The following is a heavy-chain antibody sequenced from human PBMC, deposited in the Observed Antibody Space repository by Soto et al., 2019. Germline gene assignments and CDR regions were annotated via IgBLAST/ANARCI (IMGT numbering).Heavy chain of an antibody. D-gene: IGHD2-15*01. Sequence: ASVKVSCKASGYTFTSYYMHWVRRAPGQGLEWMGIINPSGGSTSYAQKFQGRVTMTRDTSTSTVYMELSSLRSEDTAVYYCASSGGSCYSESGAPQCYYYYYMDVWGKGTTVTVSS. J-gene: IGHJ6*03. CDR2: INPSGGST. CDR1: GYTFTSYY. CDR3: ASSGGSCYSESGAPQCYYYYYMDV. V-gene: IGHV1-46*03.